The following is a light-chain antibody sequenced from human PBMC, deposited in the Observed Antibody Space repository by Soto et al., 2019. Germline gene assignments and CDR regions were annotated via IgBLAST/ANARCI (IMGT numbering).Light chain of an antibody. CDR1: QSVSSSY. J-gene: IGKJ1*01. V-gene: IGKV3-20*01. CDR3: QQYGSSGT. Sequence: PEERVTLSCRASQSVSSSYLTWYQQKAGQAPRLLIYGASTRATGIPARFSGSGSGTDFTITISSLQPEDLAVYYCQQYGSSGTFGQGTKVDIK. CDR2: GAS.